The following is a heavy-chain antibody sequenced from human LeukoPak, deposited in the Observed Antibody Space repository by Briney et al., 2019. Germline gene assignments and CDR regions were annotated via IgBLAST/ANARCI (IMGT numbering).Heavy chain of an antibody. V-gene: IGHV3-7*01. CDR1: GFTFSSYW. CDR2: IKQDGSET. D-gene: IGHD6-13*01. Sequence: GGSLRLSWAAPGFTFSSYWMSWVRQAPGKGLEWVANIKQDGSETYYVDSVKGRFTISRDNAKNLLYLEMNSLRAEDTALYYCARVDGSSSCPDYWGQGTLVTVSS. J-gene: IGHJ4*02. CDR3: ARVDGSSSCPDY.